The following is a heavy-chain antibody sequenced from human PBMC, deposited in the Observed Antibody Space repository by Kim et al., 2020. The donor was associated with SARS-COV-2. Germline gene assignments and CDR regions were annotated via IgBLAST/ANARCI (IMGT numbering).Heavy chain of an antibody. V-gene: IGHV4-38-2*02. Sequence: SETLSLTCTVSGYSISSGYYWGWIRQPPGKGLEWIGSIYHSGSTYYNPSLKSRVTISVDTSKNQFSLKLSSVTAADTAVYYCARVGESGSYSFDYWGQGTLVTVSS. CDR3: ARVGESGSYSFDY. J-gene: IGHJ4*02. CDR1: GYSISSGYY. D-gene: IGHD1-26*01. CDR2: IYHSGST.